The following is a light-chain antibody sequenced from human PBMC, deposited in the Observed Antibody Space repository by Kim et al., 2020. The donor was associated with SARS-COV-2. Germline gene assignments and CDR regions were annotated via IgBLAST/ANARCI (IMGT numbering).Light chain of an antibody. V-gene: IGKV3-15*01. CDR1: QTVTSA. Sequence: EIMMTQSPATLSVSPGNRATLFCRASQTVTSALDWYQEKPGQAPRLLITGASIRATGVPDRFSGSGFGTDFTLTISSLQSEDFGVYYCQQYHDWPTFGGGTKLDI. CDR2: GAS. CDR3: QQYHDWPT. J-gene: IGKJ4*01.